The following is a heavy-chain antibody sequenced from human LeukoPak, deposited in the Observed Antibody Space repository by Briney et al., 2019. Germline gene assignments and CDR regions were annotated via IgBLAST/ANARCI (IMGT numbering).Heavy chain of an antibody. J-gene: IGHJ4*02. CDR1: GGSFSGYY. CDR3: ARDPGIAVADY. Sequence: SETLSLTRAVYGGSFSGYYWSWIRQPPGKGLEWIGEINHSGSTNYNPSLKSRVTISVDTSKNQFSLKLSSVTAADTAVYYCARDPGIAVADYWGQGTLVTVSS. V-gene: IGHV4-34*01. CDR2: INHSGST. D-gene: IGHD6-19*01.